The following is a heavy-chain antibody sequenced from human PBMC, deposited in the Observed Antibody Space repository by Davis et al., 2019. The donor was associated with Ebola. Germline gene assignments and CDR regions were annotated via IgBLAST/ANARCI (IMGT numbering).Heavy chain of an antibody. J-gene: IGHJ6*03. CDR3: ARAWNDYYYYMDV. CDR1: GGSFSGYY. Sequence: PSETLSLTCAVYGGSFSGYYWSWIRQPPGKGLEWIGEINHSGSTNYNPSLKSRVTISVDTSKNQFSLKLSSVTAADTAVYYCARAWNDYYYYMDVWGKGTTVTVSS. CDR2: INHSGST. V-gene: IGHV4-34*01. D-gene: IGHD1-1*01.